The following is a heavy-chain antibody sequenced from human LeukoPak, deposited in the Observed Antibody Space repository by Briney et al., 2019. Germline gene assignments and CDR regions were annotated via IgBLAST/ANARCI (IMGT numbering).Heavy chain of an antibody. V-gene: IGHV3-21*01. CDR3: ARDTPYNWNGYYFDY. J-gene: IGHJ4*02. CDR2: ISSSSSYI. CDR1: GFTFSSYT. D-gene: IGHD1-20*01. Sequence: PGGSLRLSCAASGFTFSSYTMNWVRQAPGKGLEWVSSISSSSSYIYYADSVKGRFTISRDNAKNSLYLQMNSLRAEDTAVYYCARDTPYNWNGYYFDYWGQGTLVTVSS.